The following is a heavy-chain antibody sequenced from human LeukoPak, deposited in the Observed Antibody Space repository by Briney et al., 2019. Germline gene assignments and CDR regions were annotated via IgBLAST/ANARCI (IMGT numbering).Heavy chain of an antibody. CDR1: GGSFSGYY. CDR3: ARLKFGELLSFGSARDYYYYYMDV. J-gene: IGHJ6*03. Sequence: PSETLSLTCAAYGGSFSGYYWSWIRQPPGKGLEWIGEINHSGSTNYNPSLKSRVTISVDTSKNQFSLKLSSVTAADTAVYYCARLKFGELLSFGSARDYYYYYMDVWGKGTTVTISS. V-gene: IGHV4-34*01. D-gene: IGHD3-10*01. CDR2: INHSGST.